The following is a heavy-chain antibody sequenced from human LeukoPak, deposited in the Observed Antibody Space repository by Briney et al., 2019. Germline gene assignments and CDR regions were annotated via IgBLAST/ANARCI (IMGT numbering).Heavy chain of an antibody. D-gene: IGHD3-10*01. J-gene: IGHJ4*02. V-gene: IGHV3-21*01. CDR2: ITTTGGNM. Sequence: GGSLRLSCAASGFTFRSYNMYWVRQAPEQGLEWVSSITTTGGNMYYADSVKGRFTISRDNAKNSLYLQMNSLRVEDTAVYYCATSFGATRGYWGQGTVVTVSS. CDR1: GFTFRSYN. CDR3: ATSFGATRGY.